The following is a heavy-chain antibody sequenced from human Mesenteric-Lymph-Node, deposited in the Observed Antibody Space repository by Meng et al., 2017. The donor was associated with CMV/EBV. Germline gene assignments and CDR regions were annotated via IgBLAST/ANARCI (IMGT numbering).Heavy chain of an antibody. CDR1: GYTFTGYY. V-gene: IGHV1-2*02. D-gene: IGHD3-3*01. CDR3: ARGDPPGSGYSLYYYYGMDV. CDR2: INPNSGGT. Sequence: ASVKVSCKASGYTFTGYYMHWVRQAPGQGLEWMGWINPNSGGTNYAQKFQGRVTMTRDTSISTAYMELSRLRSDDTAVYYCARGDPPGSGYSLYYYYGMDVWGQGTTVTVSS. J-gene: IGHJ6*02.